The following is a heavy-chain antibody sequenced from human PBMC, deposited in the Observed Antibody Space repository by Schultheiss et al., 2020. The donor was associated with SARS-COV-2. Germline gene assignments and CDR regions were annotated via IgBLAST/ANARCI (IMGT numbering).Heavy chain of an antibody. D-gene: IGHD6-6*01. Sequence: GGSLRLSCAASGFTFSSYSMNWVRQAPGKGLEWVSYISSSSSYIYYADSVKGRFTISRDNAKNSLYLQMNSLRAEDTAVYYCARVAARLRDAFDIWGQGTMVTVSS. CDR2: ISSSSSYI. CDR1: GFTFSSYS. J-gene: IGHJ3*02. V-gene: IGHV3-21*05. CDR3: ARVAARLRDAFDI.